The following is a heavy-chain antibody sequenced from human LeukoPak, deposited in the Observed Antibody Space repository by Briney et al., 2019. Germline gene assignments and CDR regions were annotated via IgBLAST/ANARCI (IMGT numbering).Heavy chain of an antibody. CDR1: GYTFTSYG. V-gene: IGHV1-18*01. CDR2: ISAYNGHT. CDR3: ARGRAYDSSVLGI. J-gene: IGHJ3*02. D-gene: IGHD3-22*01. Sequence: ASVKVSCKASGYTFTSYGISWVRQAPGQGLEWMGWISAYNGHTKFAQKFQGRVTMTTDISTSTAYMELSSLRSEDTAVYYCARGRAYDSSVLGIWGQGTMVTVSS.